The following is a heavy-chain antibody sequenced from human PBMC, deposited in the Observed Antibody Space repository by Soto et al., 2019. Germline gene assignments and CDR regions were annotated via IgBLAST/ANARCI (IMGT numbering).Heavy chain of an antibody. CDR1: GGSISSGGYS. CDR3: AREEVATSDFDY. V-gene: IGHV4-30-2*01. D-gene: IGHD5-12*01. J-gene: IGHJ4*02. Sequence: PSETLSLTCAVSGGSISSGGYSWNWIRQPPGKGLEWIGYIYHSGSTLYNPSLKSRVTMSVDTSKNQFSLKLSSVTAADTAVYYCAREEVATSDFDYWGQGTLVTVSS. CDR2: IYHSGST.